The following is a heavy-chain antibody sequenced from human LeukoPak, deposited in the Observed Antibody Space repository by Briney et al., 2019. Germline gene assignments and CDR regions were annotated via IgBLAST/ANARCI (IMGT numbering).Heavy chain of an antibody. CDR1: GFTFSSYS. CDR3: ARVDGGNPYDAFDI. CDR2: ISSSSSYI. Sequence: GGSLRLSCAASGFTFSSYSMNWVRQAPGKGLEWVSSISSSSSYIYYADSVKGRFTISRDNAKNSLYLQMNSLRAEDTAVYYCARVDGGNPYDAFDIWGQGTMVTVSS. D-gene: IGHD4-23*01. J-gene: IGHJ3*02. V-gene: IGHV3-21*01.